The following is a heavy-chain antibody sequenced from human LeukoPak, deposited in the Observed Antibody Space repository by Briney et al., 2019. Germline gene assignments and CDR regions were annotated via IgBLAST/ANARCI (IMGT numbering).Heavy chain of an antibody. V-gene: IGHV5-51*01. Sequence: GGSLRLFCKVSGYTFSDYWIAWVRQMPGKGLEWMGIIYPGDSDTRYSPSFQGQVTISADKSISTAYLQWSSPKASDTAMYYCARRGSYFDSWGQGTLVTVSS. CDR1: GYTFSDYW. CDR2: IYPGDSDT. J-gene: IGHJ4*02. D-gene: IGHD3-10*01. CDR3: ARRGSYFDS.